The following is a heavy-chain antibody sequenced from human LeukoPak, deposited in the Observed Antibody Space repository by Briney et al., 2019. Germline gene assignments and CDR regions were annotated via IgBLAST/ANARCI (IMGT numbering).Heavy chain of an antibody. CDR2: VRGHNAKT. Sequence: ASVKVSCQASGYSFSNYGIGWVRQAPGQGLEWMGWVRGHNAKTSYPQKFQGRVTMTTDTPTNTSYMELRGLTSDDTAVYYCGKMAATFPEYFHDWGQGTLVTVSS. V-gene: IGHV1-18*01. J-gene: IGHJ1*01. D-gene: IGHD2/OR15-2a*01. CDR1: GYSFSNYG. CDR3: GKMAATFPEYFHD.